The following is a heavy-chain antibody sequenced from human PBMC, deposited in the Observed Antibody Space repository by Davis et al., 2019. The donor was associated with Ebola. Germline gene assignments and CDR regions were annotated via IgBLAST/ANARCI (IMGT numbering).Heavy chain of an antibody. J-gene: IGHJ2*01. D-gene: IGHD3-10*01. CDR3: ARLYGPGHYLNWYFNL. CDR2: IYPGDSDT. V-gene: IGHV5-51*01. Sequence: KVSCKASGYSFTSYWIGWVRQMPGKGLEWMGIIYPGDSDTRYSPSFQGQVIISADQSISTAYLQWNSLQASDTAVYYCARLYGPGHYLNWYFNLWGRGTLVTVSS. CDR1: GYSFTSYW.